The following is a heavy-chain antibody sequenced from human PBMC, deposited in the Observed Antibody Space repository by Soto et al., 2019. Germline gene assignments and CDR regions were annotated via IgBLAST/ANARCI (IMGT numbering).Heavy chain of an antibody. CDR2: VYRTGST. J-gene: IGHJ4*02. V-gene: IGHV4-4*02. CDR3: ARARGTIAAAAIFDC. Sequence: QVQLQESGPGLVKPSGTLSLTCAVSGGSISTSNWWSWVRQPPGKGLEWIGEVYRTGSTNYNPSPETRPTRVXSXSXXPSSLKLASGTAAGTAVYYCARARGTIAAAAIFDCWGQGTLVTVSS. D-gene: IGHD6-13*01. CDR1: GGSISTSNW.